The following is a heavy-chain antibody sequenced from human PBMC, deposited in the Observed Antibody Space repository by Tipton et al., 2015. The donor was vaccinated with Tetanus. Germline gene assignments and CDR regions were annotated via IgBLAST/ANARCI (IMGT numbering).Heavy chain of an antibody. V-gene: IGHV3-15*07. Sequence: SLRLSCAASGFSFSNAWMNWVRQAPGKGLEWVGRIKSNSAGGTTEYGAPMRGRFNISRDDSKTMLYLQMNSLKTEDTAVYYCTKHRVGNWFDPWGQGTLVTVSS. D-gene: IGHD1-26*01. J-gene: IGHJ5*02. CDR2: IKSNSAGGTT. CDR1: GFSFSNAW. CDR3: TKHRVGNWFDP.